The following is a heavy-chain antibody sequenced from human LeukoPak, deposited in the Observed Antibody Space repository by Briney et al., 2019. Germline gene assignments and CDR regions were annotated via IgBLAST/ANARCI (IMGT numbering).Heavy chain of an antibody. D-gene: IGHD2/OR15-2a*01. Sequence: PGGSPRLSCAASGFTFSSYAMSWVRQAPGKGLEWVAFIRPKSLGGTAEYAASVKGRFTMSRDDSRSIAYLDMNSLKTEDTAVYYCDNRGYWGQGTLVTVSS. CDR3: DNRGY. J-gene: IGHJ4*02. V-gene: IGHV3-49*04. CDR2: IRPKSLGGTA. CDR1: GFTFSSYA.